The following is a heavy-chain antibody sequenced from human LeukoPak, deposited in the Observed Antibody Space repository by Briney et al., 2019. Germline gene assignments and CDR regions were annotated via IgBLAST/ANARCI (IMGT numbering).Heavy chain of an antibody. CDR1: GVIFNQYW. J-gene: IGHJ4*02. CDR2: IDQDGSEK. V-gene: IGHV3-7*01. Sequence: GGSLRLSCAASGVIFNQYWMSWVRQAPGRGLEWVANIDQDGSEKHYVDSVKGRFTISRDNARNSLYLQMKSLRAEDTAVYYCARGRFSYDNTGYSSFYYWGQGTLVTVSS. CDR3: ARGRFSYDNTGYSSFYY. D-gene: IGHD3-22*01.